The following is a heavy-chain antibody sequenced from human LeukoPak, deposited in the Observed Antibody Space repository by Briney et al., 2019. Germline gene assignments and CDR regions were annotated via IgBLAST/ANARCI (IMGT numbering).Heavy chain of an antibody. D-gene: IGHD2-15*01. CDR1: VYSISSDYY. CDR2: VYRSGST. V-gene: IGHV4-38-2*01. CDR3: AAPGGGDSFDI. J-gene: IGHJ3*02. Sequence: SETLSLTCAVSVYSISSDYYWGWIRQPPGKGLEWIGSVYRSGSTYYKPSLKSRVTISVDTSKNQVSLNLRSVTAADTAVYYCAAPGGGDSFDIWGQGTMVTVSS.